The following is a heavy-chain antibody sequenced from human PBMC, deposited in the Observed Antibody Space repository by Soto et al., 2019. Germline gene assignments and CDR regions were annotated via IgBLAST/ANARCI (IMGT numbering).Heavy chain of an antibody. CDR1: GGSISSSSYY. D-gene: IGHD5-12*01. CDR3: ARHQGYSGIGPF. J-gene: IGHJ3*01. CDR2: MYYSGTTT. V-gene: IGHV4-39*01. Sequence: QLQLQESGPGLVKPSETLSLTCTVSGGSISSSSYYWGWIRQPPGKGLEWVGSMYYSGTTTYYNPSLQSRVTIAIDTSKTQFSLKLSSVPAADTAVYYCARHQGYSGIGPFWGQGTMVTVSS.